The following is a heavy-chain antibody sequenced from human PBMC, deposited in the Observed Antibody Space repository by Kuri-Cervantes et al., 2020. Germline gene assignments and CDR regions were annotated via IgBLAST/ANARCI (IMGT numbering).Heavy chain of an antibody. CDR2: ISYDGSNK. CDR1: GFTFGSYG. Sequence: GESLKISCAASGFTFGSYGMHWVRQAPGKGLEWVAVISYDGSNKYYADSVKGRFTISRDNSKNTLYLQMSSLRSEDTAVYYCARDQQLVWVAFDIWGQGTMVTVSS. CDR3: ARDQQLVWVAFDI. V-gene: IGHV3-30*03. J-gene: IGHJ3*02. D-gene: IGHD6-13*01.